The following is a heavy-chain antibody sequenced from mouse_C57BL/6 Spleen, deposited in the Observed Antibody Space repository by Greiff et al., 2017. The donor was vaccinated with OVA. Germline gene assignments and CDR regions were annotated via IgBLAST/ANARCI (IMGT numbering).Heavy chain of an antibody. Sequence: EVQGVESGGDLVKPGGSLKLSCAASGFTFSSYGMSWVRQTPDKRLEWVATISSGGSYTYYPDSVKGRFTISRDNAKNTLYLQMSSLKSEDTAMYYCARLYGSTNWYFDVWGTGTTVTVSS. CDR2: ISSGGSYT. CDR1: GFTFSSYG. J-gene: IGHJ1*03. V-gene: IGHV5-6*01. CDR3: ARLYGSTNWYFDV. D-gene: IGHD1-1*01.